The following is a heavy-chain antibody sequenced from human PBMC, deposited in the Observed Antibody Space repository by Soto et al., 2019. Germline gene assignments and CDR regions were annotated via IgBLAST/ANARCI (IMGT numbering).Heavy chain of an antibody. CDR3: ARCDSTDCSNRVCSFFYNHHMDL. Sequence: ASVKVSCKASGYSFTDYHIHWVRQAPGQGLEWLGRINPKSGGTSTAQKFQGWVTMTTDTSISTASMELTRLTSDNTAIYYSARCDSTDCSNRVCSFFYNHHMDLWGQGTTVTVSS. D-gene: IGHD2-8*01. J-gene: IGHJ6*02. V-gene: IGHV1-2*04. CDR2: INPKSGGT. CDR1: GYSFTDYH.